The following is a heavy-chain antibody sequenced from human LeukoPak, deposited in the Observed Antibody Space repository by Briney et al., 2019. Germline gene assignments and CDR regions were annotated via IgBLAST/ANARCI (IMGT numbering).Heavy chain of an antibody. CDR3: ARGTIVVVPAATYYDFWSGYSWFDP. V-gene: IGHV4-34*01. D-gene: IGHD3-3*01. Sequence: PSETLSLTCAAYGGSFSGYYWSWIRQPPGKGLEWIGEINHSGSTNYNPSLKSRVTISVSTSKNQFSLKLSSVTAADTAVYYCARGTIVVVPAATYYDFWSGYSWFDPWGQGTLVTVSS. J-gene: IGHJ5*02. CDR1: GGSFSGYY. CDR2: INHSGST.